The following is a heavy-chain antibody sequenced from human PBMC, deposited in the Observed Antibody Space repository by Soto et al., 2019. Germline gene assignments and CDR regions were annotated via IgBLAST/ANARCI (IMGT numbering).Heavy chain of an antibody. Sequence: QVQLVQSGPEVKKPGASAKVSCKASGYTFSNYGTSWMRQVPGQGLEWMGWISAYNGETKYAQKFQGRVSMTTDTSTNTAYMELGSLRSDDTAVYYCARASGTGVGTTSYWGQGTLVTVSS. J-gene: IGHJ4*02. CDR2: ISAYNGET. V-gene: IGHV1-18*01. CDR3: ARASGTGVGTTSY. D-gene: IGHD1-26*01. CDR1: GYTFSNYG.